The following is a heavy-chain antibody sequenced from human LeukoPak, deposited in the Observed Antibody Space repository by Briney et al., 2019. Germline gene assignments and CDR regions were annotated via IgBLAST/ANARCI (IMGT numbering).Heavy chain of an antibody. CDR1: GGSISSGGYY. CDR2: IYHSGST. V-gene: IGHV4-30-2*01. J-gene: IGHJ5*02. Sequence: PSETLSPTCTVSGGSISSGGYYWSWIRQPPGKGLEWIGYIYHSGSTYYNPSLKSRVTISVDRSKNQFSLKLSSVTAADTAVYYCARGKWGIAAPRRGSWFDPWGQGTLVTVSS. D-gene: IGHD6-13*01. CDR3: ARGKWGIAAPRRGSWFDP.